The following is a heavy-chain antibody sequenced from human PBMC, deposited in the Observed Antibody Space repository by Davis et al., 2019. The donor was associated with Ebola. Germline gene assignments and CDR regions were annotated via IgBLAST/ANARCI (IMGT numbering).Heavy chain of an antibody. CDR3: ARGLDYDFWSGPFDY. CDR2: ISSSSSTI. CDR1: GFTFSSYS. J-gene: IGHJ4*02. Sequence: GESLKISCAASGFTFSSYSMNWVRQAPGKGLEWVSYISSSSSTIYYADSVKGRFTISRDNAKNTLYLQMNSLRAEDTAVYYCARGLDYDFWSGPFDYWGQGTLVTVSS. V-gene: IGHV3-48*04. D-gene: IGHD3-3*01.